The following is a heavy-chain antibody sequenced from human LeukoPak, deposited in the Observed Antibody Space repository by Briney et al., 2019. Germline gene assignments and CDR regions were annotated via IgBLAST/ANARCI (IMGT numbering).Heavy chain of an antibody. D-gene: IGHD4-23*01. V-gene: IGHV3-30*03. Sequence: GRSLRLSCAASRYTFSSYGMHWVRQAPGRGLEWVAVISYDGSNKFYADSVKGRFTISRDESKSTLYLQMNSLRAEDTAVYYCATGGASVFLDAFDIWGQGTMVTVSS. CDR3: ATGGASVFLDAFDI. J-gene: IGHJ3*02. CDR1: RYTFSSYG. CDR2: ISYDGSNK.